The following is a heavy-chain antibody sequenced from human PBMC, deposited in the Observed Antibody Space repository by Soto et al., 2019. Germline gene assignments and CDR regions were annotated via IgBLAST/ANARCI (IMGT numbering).Heavy chain of an antibody. J-gene: IGHJ4*02. CDR1: GFTFDDYA. V-gene: IGHV3-9*01. D-gene: IGHD6-13*01. Sequence: PGGSLRLSCAASGFTFDDYAMHWVRQAPGKGLEWVSGISWNSGSIGYADSVKGRFTIARDNAKNSLYLQMNSLRTEDTALYYCAKDQGVAATGLLDYWGQGTLVTVS. CDR3: AKDQGVAATGLLDY. CDR2: ISWNSGSI.